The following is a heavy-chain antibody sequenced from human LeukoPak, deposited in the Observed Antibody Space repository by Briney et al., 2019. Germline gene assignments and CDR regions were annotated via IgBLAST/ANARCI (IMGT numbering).Heavy chain of an antibody. J-gene: IGHJ4*02. D-gene: IGHD3-22*01. CDR1: GFTFSGYG. CDR2: IRYDASNK. CDR3: AKDYYDGLDY. Sequence: PGGSLRLSRAASGFTFSGYGMHWVRQAPGKWLEWVAFIRYDASNKYYADSVKGRFTISRDNSKNTLYLQMNSLRTEDTAVYYCAKDYYDGLDYWGQGTLVTVSS. V-gene: IGHV3-30*02.